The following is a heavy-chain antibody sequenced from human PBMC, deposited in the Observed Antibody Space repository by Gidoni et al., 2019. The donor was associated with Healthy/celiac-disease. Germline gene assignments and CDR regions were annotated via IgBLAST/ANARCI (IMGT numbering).Heavy chain of an antibody. CDR1: GGSISSSSYY. CDR2: IYYSGST. Sequence: QLQLQESGPGLVKPSETLSLTCTVPGGSISSSSYYWGWIRQPPGKGLEWIGSIYYSGSTYYNPSLKSRVTISVDTSKNQFSLKLSSVTAADTAVYYCATQGRGYSSSSGPWGQGTLVTVSS. J-gene: IGHJ5*02. D-gene: IGHD6-6*01. CDR3: ATQGRGYSSSSGP. V-gene: IGHV4-39*01.